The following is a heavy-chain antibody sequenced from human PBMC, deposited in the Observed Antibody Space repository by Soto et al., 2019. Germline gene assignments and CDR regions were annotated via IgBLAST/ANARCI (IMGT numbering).Heavy chain of an antibody. CDR2: IYYSGST. D-gene: IGHD6-13*01. CDR3: ARRMDSSWYDDYFDE. CDR1: GGSISSSSYY. J-gene: IGHJ4*02. Sequence: PSETLSLTCTVSGGSISSSSYYWGWIRQPPGKGLEWIGSIYYSGSTYYNPSLKSRVTISVDTSKNQFSLKLSSVTAADTAVYYCARRMDSSWYDDYFDEWGQGTLVTVSS. V-gene: IGHV4-39*01.